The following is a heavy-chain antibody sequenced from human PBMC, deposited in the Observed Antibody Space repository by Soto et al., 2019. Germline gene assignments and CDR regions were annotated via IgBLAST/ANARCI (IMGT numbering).Heavy chain of an antibody. J-gene: IGHJ5*02. CDR1: GGSISSYY. Sequence: PSETLSLTCTVSGGSISSYYRSWIRQPAGKGLEWIGRIYTSGSTNYNPSLKSRVTMSVDTSKNQFSLQMNSLRAEDTAVYYCARDSRTYCSSTSCYFSWFDPWGQGTLVTVSS. V-gene: IGHV4-4*07. CDR3: ARDSRTYCSSTSCYFSWFDP. D-gene: IGHD2-2*01. CDR2: IYTSGST.